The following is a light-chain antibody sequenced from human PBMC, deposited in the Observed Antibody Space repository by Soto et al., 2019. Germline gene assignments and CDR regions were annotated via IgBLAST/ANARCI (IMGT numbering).Light chain of an antibody. CDR2: DVS. CDR3: NSYTHSSTL. J-gene: IGLJ1*01. Sequence: QSALTQPASVSGSPGQSITISCTGTSSDVGGYKYVSWYQQHPGKAPKLMIYDVSNRPSGVSNRFSGSKSGNTASLTISGLQAEDEADYYCNSYTHSSTLFGTGTKLTVL. V-gene: IGLV2-14*03. CDR1: SSDVGGYKY.